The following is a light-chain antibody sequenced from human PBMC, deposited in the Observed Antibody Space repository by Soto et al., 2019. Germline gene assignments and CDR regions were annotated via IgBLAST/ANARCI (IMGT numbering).Light chain of an antibody. CDR1: QSVSSN. CDR2: GAS. V-gene: IGKV3-15*01. CDR3: QQYNNWPALT. J-gene: IGKJ4*01. Sequence: EIVMTQSPATLSLSAGERATLSCRASQSVSSNLAWYQQKPGLAPSLLSYGASTRATGIPARFSGSGSGTEFTLTISSLQSEDLAVYFCQQYNNWPALTFGGGPKVE.